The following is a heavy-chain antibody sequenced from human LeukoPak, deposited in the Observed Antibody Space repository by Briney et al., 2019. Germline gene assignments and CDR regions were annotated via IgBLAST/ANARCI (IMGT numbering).Heavy chain of an antibody. V-gene: IGHV3-7*01. CDR1: GFTFSSFW. Sequence: GGSLRLSCAASGFTFSSFWMTWVRQAPGKGLEWVANIKQDGTEKYYLDSVRGRFTISRDNAKNSLYLQMDSLRDEDTAVYYCARGSMLSYWGQGTLVTVSS. CDR3: ARGSMLSY. CDR2: IKQDGTEK. D-gene: IGHD2-8*01. J-gene: IGHJ4*02.